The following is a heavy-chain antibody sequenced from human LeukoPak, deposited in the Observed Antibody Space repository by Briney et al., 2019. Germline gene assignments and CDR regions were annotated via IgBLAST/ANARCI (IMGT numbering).Heavy chain of an antibody. V-gene: IGHV3-30-3*01. CDR2: ISYDGSNK. D-gene: IGHD6-13*01. CDR3: ASYSSSWSFDY. Sequence: PGRSLRLSCAASGFTFSSYAMHWVRQAPGKGLEWVAVISYDGSNKYYADSVKARFTISRGNSKNTLYLQMNSLRAEDTAVYYCASYSSSWSFDYWGQGTLVTVSS. J-gene: IGHJ4*02. CDR1: GFTFSSYA.